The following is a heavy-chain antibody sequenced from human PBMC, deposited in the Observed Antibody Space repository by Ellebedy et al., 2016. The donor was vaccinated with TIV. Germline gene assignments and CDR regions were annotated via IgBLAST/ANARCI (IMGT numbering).Heavy chain of an antibody. CDR3: AREGREYNTPSQYFQH. CDR1: AGTFSTYA. Sequence: ASVKVSCKASAGTFSTYAISWVRQAPGEGLEWMGGIIPMFGTTNYAQKFQDRVTITADKSTSTVYMGLSSLRPEDTAVYYCAREGREYNTPSQYFQHWGQGTLVTVSS. D-gene: IGHD6-6*01. CDR2: IIPMFGTT. V-gene: IGHV1-69*06. J-gene: IGHJ1*01.